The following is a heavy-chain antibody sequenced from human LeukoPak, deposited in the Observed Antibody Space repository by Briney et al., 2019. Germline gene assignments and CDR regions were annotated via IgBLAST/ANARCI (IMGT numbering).Heavy chain of an antibody. CDR1: GGSISSYY. J-gene: IGHJ5*02. CDR2: IYYSGST. Sequence: SETLSLTCTVSGGSISSYYWSWIRQPPGKGLEWIGYIYYSGSTNYNPSLKSRVTISVDTSKNQFSLKLSSVTAADTAVYYCARAISSGSATWFDPWGQGTLVTVSS. V-gene: IGHV4-59*01. D-gene: IGHD6-19*01. CDR3: ARAISSGSATWFDP.